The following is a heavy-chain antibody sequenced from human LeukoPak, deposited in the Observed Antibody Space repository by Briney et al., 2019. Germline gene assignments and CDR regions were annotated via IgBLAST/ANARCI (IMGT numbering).Heavy chain of an antibody. CDR1: GGSISSSGYY. J-gene: IGHJ4*02. CDR2: IYYSGST. D-gene: IGHD3-10*01. Sequence: SETLSLTCTVSGGSISSSGYYWGWIRQPPGKGLEWIGSIYYSGSTYYNSSLKSRVTISVDTSKNQFSLKLSSVTAAGTAVYYCATLWFGEQIIYYWGQGTLVTVSS. CDR3: ATLWFGEQIIYY. V-gene: IGHV4-39*01.